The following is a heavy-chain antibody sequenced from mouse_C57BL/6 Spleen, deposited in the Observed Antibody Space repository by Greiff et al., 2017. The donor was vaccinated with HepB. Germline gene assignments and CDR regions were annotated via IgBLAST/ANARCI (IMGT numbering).Heavy chain of an antibody. CDR1: GYTFTSYW. CDR2: IYPGNSDT. Sequence: EVQLQQSGTVLARPGASVKMSCKTSGYTFTSYWMHWVKQRPGQGLEWIGAIYPGNSDTSYNQKFKGKAKLTAVTSASTAYMELSSLTNEDSAVYYCSGDYYGSSYEGFAYWGQGTLVTVSA. J-gene: IGHJ3*01. V-gene: IGHV1-5*01. D-gene: IGHD1-1*01. CDR3: SGDYYGSSYEGFAY.